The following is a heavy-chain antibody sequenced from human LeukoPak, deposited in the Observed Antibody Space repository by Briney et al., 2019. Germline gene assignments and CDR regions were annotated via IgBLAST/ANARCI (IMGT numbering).Heavy chain of an antibody. V-gene: IGHV6-1*01. CDR1: GDSVSSNSAA. CDR2: TYYRSKWYN. D-gene: IGHD1-26*01. J-gene: IGHJ3*02. Sequence: SQTLSLTCAISGDSVSSNSAAWHWIRQSPSGGLEWLGRTYYRSKWYNDYAVSVKSRITINPDTSRNQFSLQLNSVTPEDTAVYFCVRTGSYYTFDIWGQGTKVTVSS. CDR3: VRTGSYYTFDI.